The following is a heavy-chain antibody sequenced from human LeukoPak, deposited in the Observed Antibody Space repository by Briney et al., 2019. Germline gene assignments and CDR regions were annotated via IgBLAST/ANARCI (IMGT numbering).Heavy chain of an antibody. Sequence: GGSLRLSCAASGFTFSSYSMNWVRQAPGKGLEWVSSISTSSSYIYYADSVKGRFTISRDNAKNSLSLQMNSLRAEDTAVYYCARDRAHIVVVTAVGLDYWGQGTLVTVSS. CDR1: GFTFSSYS. CDR3: ARDRAHIVVVTAVGLDY. J-gene: IGHJ4*02. D-gene: IGHD2-21*02. CDR2: ISTSSSYI. V-gene: IGHV3-21*01.